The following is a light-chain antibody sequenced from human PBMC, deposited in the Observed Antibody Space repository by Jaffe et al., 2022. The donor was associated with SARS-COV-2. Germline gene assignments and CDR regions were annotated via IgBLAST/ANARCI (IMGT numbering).Light chain of an antibody. CDR2: EVS. CDR1: SSDVGSYNR. CDR3: SSYTSTRTWV. J-gene: IGLJ3*02. Sequence: QSALTQPPSVSGSPGQSVTISCTGTSSDVGSYNRVSWYQQPPGTAPKLMIYEVSTRPSGVPDRFSGSKSGNTASLTISGLQAEDEADYYCSSYTSTRTWVFGGGTKLTVL. V-gene: IGLV2-18*02.